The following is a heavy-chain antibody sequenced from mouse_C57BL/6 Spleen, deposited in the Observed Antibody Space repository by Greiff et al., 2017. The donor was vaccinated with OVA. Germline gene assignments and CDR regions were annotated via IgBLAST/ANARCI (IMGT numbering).Heavy chain of an antibody. J-gene: IGHJ3*01. CDR2: ISYDGSN. CDR3: ARAGSNYLAWFAY. CDR1: GYSITSGYY. V-gene: IGHV3-6*01. D-gene: IGHD2-5*01. Sequence: EVKLMESGPGLVKPSQSLSLTCSVTGYSITSGYYWNWIRQFPGNKLEWMGYISYDGSNNYNPSLKNRISITRDTSKNQFFLKLNSVTTEDTATYYCARAGSNYLAWFAYWGQGTLVTVSA.